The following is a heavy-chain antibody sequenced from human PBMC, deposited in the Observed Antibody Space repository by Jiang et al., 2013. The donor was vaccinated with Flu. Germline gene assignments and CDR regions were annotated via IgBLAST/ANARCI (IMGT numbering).Heavy chain of an antibody. Sequence: QLLESGGGLVQPGGSLRLSCAASGFTFSSYWMSWVRQAPGKGLEWVANIKQDGSEKYYVDSVKGRFTISRDNAKNSLYLQMNSLRAEDTAVYYCARLATVPGFGYFDYWGQGTLVTVSS. CDR3: ARLATVPGFGYFDY. CDR1: GFTFSSYW. D-gene: IGHD3-10*01. V-gene: IGHV3-7*03. J-gene: IGHJ4*02. CDR2: IKQDGSEK.